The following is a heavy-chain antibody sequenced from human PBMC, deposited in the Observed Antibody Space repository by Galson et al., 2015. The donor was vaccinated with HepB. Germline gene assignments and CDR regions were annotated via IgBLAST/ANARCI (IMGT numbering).Heavy chain of an antibody. CDR2: ISSRGSTI. D-gene: IGHD5-18*01. CDR3: AREWEGGYSYGYGPFGY. CDR1: GFTFSDYY. V-gene: IGHV3-11*01. J-gene: IGHJ4*02. Sequence: SLRLSCAASGFTFSDYYMSWLRQAPGKGLEWVSYISSRGSTIYYADSVKGRFTISRDNAKNSLYLQMNSLRAEDTAVYYCAREWEGGYSYGYGPFGYWGQGTLVPVSS.